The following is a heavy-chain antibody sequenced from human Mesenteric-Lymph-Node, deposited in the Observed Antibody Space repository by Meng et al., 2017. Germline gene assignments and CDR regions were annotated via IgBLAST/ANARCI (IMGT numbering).Heavy chain of an antibody. Sequence: GSLRLSCAASGFIFTTYRMVWVRQVPGKGLEWVANINQDGSTKYYVDSVKGRFTISRDNAKNSLFLQMSSLRAEDTAVYYCARGGYWGQGTLVTVSS. CDR3: ARGGY. CDR1: GFIFTTYR. V-gene: IGHV3-7*01. J-gene: IGHJ4*02. CDR2: INQDGSTK.